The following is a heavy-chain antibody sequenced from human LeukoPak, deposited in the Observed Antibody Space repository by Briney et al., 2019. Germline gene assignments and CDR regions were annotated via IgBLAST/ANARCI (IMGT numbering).Heavy chain of an antibody. CDR3: ARDPGDYYDSSGYYLPPLDY. J-gene: IGHJ4*02. CDR2: ISSSSSYI. CDR1: GFTFSSYS. V-gene: IGHV3-21*01. D-gene: IGHD3-22*01. Sequence: GGSLRLSCAASGFTFSSYSMNWVRQASGKGLEWVSSISSSSSYIYYADSVKGRFTISRDNAKNSLYLQMNSLRAEDTAVYYCARDPGDYYDSSGYYLPPLDYWGQGTLVTVSS.